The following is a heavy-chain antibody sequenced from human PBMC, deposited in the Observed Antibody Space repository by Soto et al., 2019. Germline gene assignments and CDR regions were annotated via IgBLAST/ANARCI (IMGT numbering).Heavy chain of an antibody. D-gene: IGHD2-15*01. J-gene: IGHJ4*02. Sequence: ASETLSLTCTVSGGSISSYYWSWIRQPPGKGLEWIGYISYSGSTNYNPSLKSRVTISVDTSKNQFSLKLTSVTAADTAVYFCARVTPRKSNLYCYDDWGQGTLVTVSS. CDR3: ARVTPRKSNLYCYDD. CDR1: GGSISSYY. V-gene: IGHV4-59*01. CDR2: ISYSGST.